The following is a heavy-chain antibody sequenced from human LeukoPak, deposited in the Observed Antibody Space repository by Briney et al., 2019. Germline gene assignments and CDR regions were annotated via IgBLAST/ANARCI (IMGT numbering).Heavy chain of an antibody. Sequence: GGSLRLSCAASGFTFSSYAMHWVRQAPGKGLEYVSAISSNGGSTYYANSVKGRFIISRDNSKNTLYLQMGSLRAEDMAVYYCARGAGTTVMWGQGTLVTVSS. CDR2: ISSNGGST. D-gene: IGHD4-17*01. V-gene: IGHV3-64*01. CDR1: GFTFSSYA. CDR3: ARGAGTTVM. J-gene: IGHJ4*02.